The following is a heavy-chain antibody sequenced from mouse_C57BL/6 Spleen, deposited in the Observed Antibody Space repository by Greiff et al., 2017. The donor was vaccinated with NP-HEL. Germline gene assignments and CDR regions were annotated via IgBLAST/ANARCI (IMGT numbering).Heavy chain of an antibody. CDR3: ARGVYYDYDVGFAY. D-gene: IGHD2-4*01. J-gene: IGHJ3*01. Sequence: VKLVESGAELMKPGASVKLSCKATGYTFTGYWIEWVKQRPGHGLEWIGEILPGSGSTNYNEKFKGKATFTADTSSNTAYMQLSSLTTEDSAIYYCARGVYYDYDVGFAYWGQGTLVTVSA. CDR1: GYTFTGYW. V-gene: IGHV1-9*01. CDR2: ILPGSGST.